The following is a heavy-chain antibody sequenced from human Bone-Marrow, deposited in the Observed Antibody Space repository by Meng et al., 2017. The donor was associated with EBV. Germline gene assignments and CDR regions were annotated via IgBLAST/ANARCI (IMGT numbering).Heavy chain of an antibody. CDR1: GYTFTYST. CDR2: INTNTGNP. J-gene: IGHJ5*02. Sequence: QVQLVQSGSGLKKPGAPVKVSCKAFGYTFTYSTMNWVRQAPGQGLEWLGWINTNTGNPTYAQGFTGRFVFSLDTSVSTAYLQISSLKAEDTAVYYCARAHDSSGYYPLTWGQGTLVTVSS. D-gene: IGHD3-22*01. V-gene: IGHV7-4-1*02. CDR3: ARAHDSSGYYPLT.